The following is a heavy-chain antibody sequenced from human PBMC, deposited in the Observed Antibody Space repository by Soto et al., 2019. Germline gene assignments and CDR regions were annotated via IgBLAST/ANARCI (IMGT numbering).Heavy chain of an antibody. CDR2: ISGSGGST. D-gene: IGHD3-3*01. J-gene: IGHJ4*02. V-gene: IGHV3-23*01. CDR1: GFTFSSYA. Sequence: GGSLRLSCAASGFTFSSYAMSWVRQAPGKGLEWVSAISGSGGSTYYADSVKGRFTISRDNSKNTLYLQMNSLRAEDTAVYYCAKTTDFWSGYFSVYFDYWGQGTLVTV. CDR3: AKTTDFWSGYFSVYFDY.